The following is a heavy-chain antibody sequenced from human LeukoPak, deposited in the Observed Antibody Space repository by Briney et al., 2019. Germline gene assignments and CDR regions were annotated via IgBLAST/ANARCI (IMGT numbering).Heavy chain of an antibody. D-gene: IGHD3-10*01. CDR2: IYYSGST. J-gene: IGHJ3*02. V-gene: IGHV4-39*01. CDR3: ASPRGVINADAFEI. CDR1: GGSISSSSYF. Sequence: SETLSLTCTVSGGSISSSSYFWGWIRQPPGKGLEWIGSIYYSGSTYYNPSLKSRVTISVDTSKNQFSLKLSSVTAADTAVYYCASPRGVINADAFEIWGQGTMVTVSS.